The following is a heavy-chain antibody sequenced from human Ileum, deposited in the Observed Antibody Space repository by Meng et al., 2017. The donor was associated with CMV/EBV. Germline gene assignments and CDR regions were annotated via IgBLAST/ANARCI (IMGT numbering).Heavy chain of an antibody. CDR2: IYDGETT. D-gene: IGHD3-3*01. CDR3: GPVPFWGGPTDTF. CDR1: GLTVSSNH. V-gene: IGHV3-53*01. J-gene: IGHJ4*02. Sequence: GGSLRLSCEASGLTVSSNHLTWVRQAPGKGLEWVSVIYDGETTSYADSGKGRFFISRDNSNNTLYLQMNSLRVDDTAVYYCGPVPFWGGPTDTFWGQGTLVTVSS.